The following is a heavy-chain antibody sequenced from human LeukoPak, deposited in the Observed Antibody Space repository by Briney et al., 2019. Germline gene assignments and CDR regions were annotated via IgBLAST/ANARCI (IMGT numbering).Heavy chain of an antibody. CDR3: ASEGYYGSGSYPGSAFDI. CDR2: IYYSGST. J-gene: IGHJ3*02. Sequence: SQTLSLTCTVSGGSISSGDYYWSWIRQPPGKGLEWIGYIYYSGSTYYNPSLKSRVTISVDTSKNQFSLKLSSVTAADTAVYYCASEGYYGSGSYPGSAFDIWGQGTMVTVSS. CDR1: GGSISSGDYY. V-gene: IGHV4-30-4*01. D-gene: IGHD3-10*01.